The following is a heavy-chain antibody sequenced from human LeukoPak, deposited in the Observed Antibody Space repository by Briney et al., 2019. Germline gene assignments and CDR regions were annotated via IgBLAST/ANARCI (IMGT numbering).Heavy chain of an antibody. V-gene: IGHV1-2*07. CDR2: IDPNRGGT. CDR1: GYTFTDYN. CDR3: ARDPGVEWLFGYYMDV. Sequence: VASVKVSCKTSGYTFTDYNMHWVRQAPGQGPEWMGWIDPNRGGTNYAHRFQDRVTITRDTSISTVYMELNNLRSDDTAVYYCARDPGVEWLFGYYMDVWGKGTTVTVSS. J-gene: IGHJ6*03. D-gene: IGHD3-3*01.